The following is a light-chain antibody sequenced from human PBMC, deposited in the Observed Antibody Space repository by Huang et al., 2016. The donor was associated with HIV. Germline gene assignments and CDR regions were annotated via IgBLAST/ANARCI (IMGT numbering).Light chain of an antibody. CDR3: QERIHWPRLT. CDR1: QNVTDS. Sequence: EIVLTQSPATLSLSPGERATLSCRASQNVTDSLAWFRQIPGQAPSLLIYRAANRATGPPARFSGSGSGTYFTLTISSLEPEDFAIYYCQERIHWPRLTFGGGTKVEIK. J-gene: IGKJ4*01. CDR2: RAA. V-gene: IGKV3-11*01.